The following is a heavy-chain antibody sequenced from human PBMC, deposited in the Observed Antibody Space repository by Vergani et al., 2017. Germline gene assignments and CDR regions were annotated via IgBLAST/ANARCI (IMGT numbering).Heavy chain of an antibody. V-gene: IGHV4-34*01. D-gene: IGHD3-10*01. CDR3: ARRKGAYYYGSGAGASGTRTWGV. J-gene: IGHJ6*02. CDR2: INHSGST. CDR1: GGSFSGYY. Sequence: QVQLQQWGAGLLKPSETLSLTCAVYGGSFSGYYWSWIRQPPGKGLEWIGEINHSGSTNYNPSLKSRVTISVDTSKNQFSVKLSSVTAADTAVYYCARRKGAYYYGSGAGASGTRTWGVWGQGTTVTVSS.